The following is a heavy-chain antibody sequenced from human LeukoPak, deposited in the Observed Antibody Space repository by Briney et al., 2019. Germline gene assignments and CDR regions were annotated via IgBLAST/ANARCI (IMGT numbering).Heavy chain of an antibody. V-gene: IGHV3-53*01. D-gene: IGHD5-12*01. Sequence: GGSLRLSCAASGFTVSSNYMSWVRQAPGKGLEWVSVIYSGGSTYYADSVKGRFTISRDNSKNTLYLQMNSLRAEDTAVYYCARDPPGAVRGYDNYWGQGTLVTVSS. J-gene: IGHJ4*02. CDR3: ARDPPGAVRGYDNY. CDR1: GFTVSSNY. CDR2: IYSGGST.